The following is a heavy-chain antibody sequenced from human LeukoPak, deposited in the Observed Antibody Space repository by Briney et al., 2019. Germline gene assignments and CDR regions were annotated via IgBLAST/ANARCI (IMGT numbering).Heavy chain of an antibody. Sequence: GGSLRLSCAASGFTFSSYSMNWVRQAPGKGLEWVGRIKSKTDGGTTDYAAPVKGRFTISRDDSKNTLYLQMNSLKTEDTAVYYCTTAPDYGDYEDYWGQGTLVTVSS. V-gene: IGHV3-15*01. D-gene: IGHD4-17*01. CDR1: GFTFSSYS. J-gene: IGHJ4*02. CDR3: TTAPDYGDYEDY. CDR2: IKSKTDGGTT.